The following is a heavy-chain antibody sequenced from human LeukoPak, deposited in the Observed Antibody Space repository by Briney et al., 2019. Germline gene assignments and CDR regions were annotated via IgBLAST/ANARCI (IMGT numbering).Heavy chain of an antibody. CDR2: ISYHGSIK. Sequence: PGGSLRLSCAASGFTFSGYWMHWVRQAPGEGLEWVAVISYHGSIKYYADSVKGRFTISRDSSKDTLYLQMNSLRAEDTAVYYCAKEACAGSCYSDYFDYWGQGTLVTVSS. D-gene: IGHD2-15*01. J-gene: IGHJ4*02. V-gene: IGHV3-30*18. CDR3: AKEACAGSCYSDYFDY. CDR1: GFTFSGYW.